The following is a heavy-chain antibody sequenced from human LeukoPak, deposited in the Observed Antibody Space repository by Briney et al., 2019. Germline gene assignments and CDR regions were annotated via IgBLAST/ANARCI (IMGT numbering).Heavy chain of an antibody. D-gene: IGHD6-19*01. J-gene: IGHJ4*02. CDR1: GGSISSSSYY. Sequence: SETLSLTCTVSGGSISSSSYYWGWVRQPPGKGLEWIGSIYYSGSTYYNPSLKSRVTISVDTSKNQFSLKLSSVTAADTAVYYCARRSCSSGFRYWGQGTLVTVSS. CDR2: IYYSGST. V-gene: IGHV4-39*01. CDR3: ARRSCSSGFRY.